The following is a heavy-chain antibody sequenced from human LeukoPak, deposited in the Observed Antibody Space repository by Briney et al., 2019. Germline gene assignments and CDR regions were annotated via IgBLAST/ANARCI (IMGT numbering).Heavy chain of an antibody. Sequence: ASVKVSCKASGYTFTSYGISWVRQAPGQGLEWMGWISAYNGNTNYAQKLQGRVTMTTDTSTSTAYMELRSLRSDDTAAYYCARDQGLTIFGVVIDPRYYYYMDVWGKGTTVTVSS. D-gene: IGHD3-3*01. J-gene: IGHJ6*03. V-gene: IGHV1-18*01. CDR2: ISAYNGNT. CDR1: GYTFTSYG. CDR3: ARDQGLTIFGVVIDPRYYYYMDV.